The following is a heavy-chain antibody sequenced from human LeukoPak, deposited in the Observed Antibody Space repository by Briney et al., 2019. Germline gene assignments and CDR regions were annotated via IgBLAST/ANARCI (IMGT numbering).Heavy chain of an antibody. CDR2: IYHSRST. CDR1: GGSISSGGYY. J-gene: IGHJ6*03. Sequence: SETLSLTCTVSGGSISSGGYYWSWIRQPPGKGLEWIGYIYHSRSTYYNPSLKSRVTISVDRSKNQFSLKLSSVTAADTAVYYCAREEGEGRIAARRFGYYYYMDVWDKGTTVTVSS. V-gene: IGHV4-30-2*01. CDR3: AREEGEGRIAARRFGYYYYMDV. D-gene: IGHD6-6*01.